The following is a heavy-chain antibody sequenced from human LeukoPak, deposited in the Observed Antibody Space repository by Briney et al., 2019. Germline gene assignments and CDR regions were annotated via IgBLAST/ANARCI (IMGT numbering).Heavy chain of an antibody. Sequence: GGSLRLSCAASGFTFSSYAINWVRQAPGKGLEWVSIISGSGGSTYYADSVKGRFTISRDNSKNTLYLQMNSLRAEDTAVYYCAKGTKLAVAANNYFDYWGQGTLLTVSS. V-gene: IGHV3-23*01. CDR1: GFTFSSYA. J-gene: IGHJ4*02. D-gene: IGHD2-15*01. CDR3: AKGTKLAVAANNYFDY. CDR2: ISGSGGST.